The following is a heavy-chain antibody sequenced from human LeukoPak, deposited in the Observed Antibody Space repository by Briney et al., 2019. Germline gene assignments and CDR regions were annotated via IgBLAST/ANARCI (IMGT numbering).Heavy chain of an antibody. J-gene: IGHJ4*02. D-gene: IGHD6-13*01. Sequence: SETLSLTCTVSGGSITGYYWTWIRQPAGKGLEWIGRVSDTGRAYYNPSLERRVTISLDTSNNRFSLKVTSVTAADTAVYYCARCAVAAAGDYWGRGTLVTVSS. CDR2: VSDTGRA. V-gene: IGHV4-4*07. CDR1: GGSITGYY. CDR3: ARCAVAAAGDY.